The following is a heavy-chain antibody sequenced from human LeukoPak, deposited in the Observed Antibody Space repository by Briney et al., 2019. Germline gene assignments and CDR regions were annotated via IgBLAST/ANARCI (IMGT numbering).Heavy chain of an antibody. Sequence: SETLSLTCAVSGYSISSSNWWGWIRQPPGKGLEWIGYIYYSGSTYYNPSLKSRVTISVDTSKNQFSLKLSSVTAADTAVYYCARSLAYSSSFFDYWGQGTLVTVSS. CDR2: IYYSGST. V-gene: IGHV4-28*01. D-gene: IGHD6-13*01. CDR1: GYSISSSNW. J-gene: IGHJ4*02. CDR3: ARSLAYSSSFFDY.